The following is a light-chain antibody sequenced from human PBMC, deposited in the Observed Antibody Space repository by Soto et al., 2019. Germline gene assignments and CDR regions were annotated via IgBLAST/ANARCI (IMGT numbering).Light chain of an antibody. J-gene: IGLJ2*01. V-gene: IGLV1-51*01. CDR2: DND. CDR3: ATWDSSLSAGV. Sequence: QSVLTQPPSVSAAPGQKVTISCSGSSSNIGNNYVFWYQQLPGTAPKLLIYDNDKRPSGIPDRFSGSKSGTSATLGITGLQTGDEADYSCATWDSSLSAGVFGGGTKLTVL. CDR1: SSNIGNNY.